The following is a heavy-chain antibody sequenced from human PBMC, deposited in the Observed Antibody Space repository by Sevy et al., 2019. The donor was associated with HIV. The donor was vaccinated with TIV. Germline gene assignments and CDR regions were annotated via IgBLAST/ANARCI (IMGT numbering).Heavy chain of an antibody. D-gene: IGHD3-22*01. Sequence: GGSLRLSCAGSGFTLSSYWMSWVRQAPGRGLEWVANIKQDGSEKYYVDSVKGRFTISRDNAKNSLYLQMNSLRAEDTAVYYCARDRGGSYYDSSGYVVDYWGQGTLVTVSS. CDR3: ARDRGGSYYDSSGYVVDY. CDR1: GFTLSSYW. J-gene: IGHJ4*02. V-gene: IGHV3-7*01. CDR2: IKQDGSEK.